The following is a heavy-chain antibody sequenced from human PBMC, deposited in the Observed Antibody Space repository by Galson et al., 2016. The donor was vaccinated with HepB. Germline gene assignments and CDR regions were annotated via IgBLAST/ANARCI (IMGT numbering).Heavy chain of an antibody. Sequence: SVKVSCKASGYTFTSYYIHWVRQAPGQGPEWMGIINPSAGTTSYAQRFQGRITMTRDKSTNKVYMELSSLRSEDTAVYYCARPGHDYGGHWGRPLIYYYGMDVWGQGTTVTVSS. D-gene: IGHD4-23*01. V-gene: IGHV1-46*01. CDR3: ARPGHDYGGHWGRPLIYYYGMDV. CDR1: GYTFTSYY. J-gene: IGHJ6*02. CDR2: INPSAGTT.